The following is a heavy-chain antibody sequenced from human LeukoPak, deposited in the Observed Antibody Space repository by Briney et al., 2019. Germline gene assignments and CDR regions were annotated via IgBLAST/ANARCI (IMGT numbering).Heavy chain of an antibody. CDR1: GFTFSSYG. J-gene: IGHJ4*02. CDR3: ARGDRPLNYYDSSGYYYLFDY. V-gene: IGHV3-30*03. CDR2: ISYDGSNK. Sequence: GGSLRLSCAASGFTFSSYGMHWVRQAPGKGLEWVAVISYDGSNKYYADSVKGRFTISRDNSKNTLYLQMNSLRAEDTAVYYCARGDRPLNYYDSSGYYYLFDYWGQGTLVTVSS. D-gene: IGHD3-22*01.